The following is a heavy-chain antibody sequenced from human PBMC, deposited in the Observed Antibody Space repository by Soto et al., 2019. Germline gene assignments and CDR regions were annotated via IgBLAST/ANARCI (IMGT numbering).Heavy chain of an antibody. D-gene: IGHD3-22*01. CDR2: IFPGGST. CDR3: ARSPPGGYHYYYGMDV. J-gene: IGHJ6*02. CDR1: GFTVSSNF. V-gene: IGHV3-66*01. Sequence: GGSLRLSCAASGFTVSSNFMNWVRQAPGKGLEWLSVIFPGGSTYYTDSMKGRFTISRDISKNTVFLQMNSLRAEDTAVYYCARSPPGGYHYYYGMDVWGQGTTVTVSS.